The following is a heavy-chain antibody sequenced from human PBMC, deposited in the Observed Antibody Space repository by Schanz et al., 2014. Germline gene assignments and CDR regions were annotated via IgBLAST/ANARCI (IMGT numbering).Heavy chain of an antibody. D-gene: IGHD2-15*01. V-gene: IGHV3-30-3*01. J-gene: IGHJ4*02. Sequence: QVQLVESGGGVVQPGRSLRLSCAAYGFTLSSYAMHWVRQAPGKGLEWVAVISYDGSNKYYADSVKGRFTISRDNSKNTLYLQMNTLRAEDTAVYYCARDGGYCSGGSHLSFDYGGQGALVTVSS. CDR1: GFTLSSYA. CDR2: ISYDGSNK. CDR3: ARDGGYCSGGSHLSFDY.